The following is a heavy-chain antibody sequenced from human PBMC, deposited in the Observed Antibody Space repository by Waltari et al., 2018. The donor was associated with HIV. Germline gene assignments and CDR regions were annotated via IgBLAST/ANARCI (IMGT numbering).Heavy chain of an antibody. CDR3: ARVVPVETTMGKYYYYGMEV. V-gene: IGHV1-46*01. Sequence: QVQLVQSGAEVKKPGASVKVSCKASGYTFTSYYMHWVRQAPGQGLEWMGLINPTYDTTSYPQEFQGRVTMTRVTATSTVYMELSSLRSDDTAVYYCARVVPVETTMGKYYYYGMEVWGQGTTVTVSS. J-gene: IGHJ6*02. CDR1: GYTFTSYY. D-gene: IGHD5-18*01. CDR2: INPTYDTT.